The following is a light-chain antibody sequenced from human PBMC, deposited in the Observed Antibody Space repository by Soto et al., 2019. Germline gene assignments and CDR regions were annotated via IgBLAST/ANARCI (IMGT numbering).Light chain of an antibody. CDR1: QSLTNSF. V-gene: IGKV3-20*01. CDR2: DTS. Sequence: EIVLTQSPGSLSLSPGERATLSCRASQSLTNSFIAWYQQKPGQAPRLLIYDTSSRATGIPDRFSGSGSGTDCTLTISRLEPEDFAVVFCQQYGTSEIIFGQGTRLEIK. CDR3: QQYGTSEII. J-gene: IGKJ5*01.